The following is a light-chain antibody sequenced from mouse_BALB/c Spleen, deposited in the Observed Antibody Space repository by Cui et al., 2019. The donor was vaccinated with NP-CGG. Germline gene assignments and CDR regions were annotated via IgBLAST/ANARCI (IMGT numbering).Light chain of an antibody. CDR3: ALWYSNHWV. CDR2: GTN. J-gene: IGLJ1*01. Sequence: QAVVTQDFALTTSPGEPVTLTCRSSIGAVATSNYANWVQEKPDHLFTGLIGGTNNRAPGVPARFSGSLIGDKAALTITGAQTEDEAIYFCALWYSNHWVFGGGTKLTVL. CDR1: IGAVATSNY. V-gene: IGLV1*01.